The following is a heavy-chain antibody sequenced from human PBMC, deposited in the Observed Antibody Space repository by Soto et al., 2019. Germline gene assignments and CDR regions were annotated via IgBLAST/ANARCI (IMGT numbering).Heavy chain of an antibody. CDR2: IRGNGDPP. Sequence: GGSLILSCSASGFTFSSYAMHWVRQAPGKGLEYVSGIRGNGDPPFYADSVKGRFTISRDNSKDTLYLQMSSLSADDTAVYYCVKSRGGNNFDFFDWGQGALVTVSS. V-gene: IGHV3-64D*06. CDR3: VKSRGGNNFDFFD. CDR1: GFTFSSYA. J-gene: IGHJ4*02. D-gene: IGHD5-12*01.